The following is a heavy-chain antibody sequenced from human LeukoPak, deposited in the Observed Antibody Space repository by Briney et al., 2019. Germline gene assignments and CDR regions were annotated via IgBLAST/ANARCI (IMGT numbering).Heavy chain of an antibody. J-gene: IGHJ4*02. CDR1: GFTFSSYS. CDR2: ITTSSSTI. V-gene: IGHV3-48*01. Sequence: GGSLRLSCAASGFTFSSYSMSWVRQAPGKGLEWVSYITTSSSTIYYADSVKGRFTISRDNSKNTPYLQMNSLRAEDTAVYYCAKGVGYCSSTSCYPWYFDYWGQGTLVTVSS. CDR3: AKGVGYCSSTSCYPWYFDY. D-gene: IGHD2-2*01.